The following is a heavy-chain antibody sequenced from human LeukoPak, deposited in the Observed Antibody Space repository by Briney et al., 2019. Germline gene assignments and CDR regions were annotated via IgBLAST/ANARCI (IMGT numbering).Heavy chain of an antibody. CDR2: IYTSGST. Sequence: SEILSLTCLLTGGSISSYYWSWMRHPPGKELEWIGYIYTSGSTNYNPSLKSRVTISVDTSKNQFSLKLCSVTAADTAVYYCARGRSRPEYYFDYWGQGTLVTVSS. J-gene: IGHJ4*02. CDR1: GGSISSYY. V-gene: IGHV4-4*09. CDR3: ARGRSRPEYYFDY.